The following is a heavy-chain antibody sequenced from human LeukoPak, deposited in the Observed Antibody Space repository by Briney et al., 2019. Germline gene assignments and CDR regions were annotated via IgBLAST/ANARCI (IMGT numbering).Heavy chain of an antibody. J-gene: IGHJ6*02. CDR2: IIPILGIA. CDR3: ARDPGCSSTSCSTDYYYYYGMDV. CDR1: GGAFSSHT. D-gene: IGHD2-2*02. V-gene: IGHV1-69*04. Sequence: SAEVSCKASGGAFSSHTISWVRPAPGQRPEWMGRIIPILGIANSAQKFQGRVTITADKSTSTAYMELSRLRSEDTAVYYCARDPGCSSTSCSTDYYYYYGMDVWGQGSTVT.